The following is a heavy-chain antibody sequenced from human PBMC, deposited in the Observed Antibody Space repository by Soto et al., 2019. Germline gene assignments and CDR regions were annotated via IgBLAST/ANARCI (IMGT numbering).Heavy chain of an antibody. CDR1: GFTFSSYA. CDR3: EKGLEYSRYYYYYYMDV. Sequence: DVQLVESGGGLVQPGGSLKLSCAASGFTFSSYAMNWVRQASGKGLQWLLAISGSGGTTSYADSVKGRFTIPRDNSKNTLYLQMNSLRAEDTAVYFWEKGLEYSRYYYYYYMDVWGKGTTVTVSS. CDR2: ISGSGGTT. D-gene: IGHD6-6*01. V-gene: IGHV3-23*04. J-gene: IGHJ6*03.